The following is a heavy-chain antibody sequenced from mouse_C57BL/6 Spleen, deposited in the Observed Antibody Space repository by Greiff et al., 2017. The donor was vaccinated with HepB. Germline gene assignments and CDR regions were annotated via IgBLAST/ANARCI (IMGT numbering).Heavy chain of an antibody. CDR3: ALGYGNYYAMDY. CDR1: GYTFTDYE. V-gene: IGHV1-15*01. D-gene: IGHD2-10*02. Sequence: QVHVKQPGAELVRPGASVTLSCKASGYTFTDYEMHWVKQTPVHGLEWIGAIDPETGGTAYNQKFKGKAILTADKSSSTAYMELSSLTSEDSAVYYCALGYGNYYAMDYWGQGTSVTVSS. CDR2: IDPETGGT. J-gene: IGHJ4*01.